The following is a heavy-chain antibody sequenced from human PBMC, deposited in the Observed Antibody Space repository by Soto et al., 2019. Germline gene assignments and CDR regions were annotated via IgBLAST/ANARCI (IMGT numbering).Heavy chain of an antibody. CDR1: GYTFTSYA. CDR3: ARTGYSSGWFHPRPTYYYYYGMDV. CDR2: INAGNGNT. V-gene: IGHV1-3*01. D-gene: IGHD6-19*01. J-gene: IGHJ6*02. Sequence: SVKVSCKASGYTFTSYAMHWVRQAPGQRLEWMGWINAGNGNTKYSQKFQGRVTITRDTSASTAYMELSSLRSEDTAVYYCARTGYSSGWFHPRPTYYYYYGMDVWGQGTTVTVSS.